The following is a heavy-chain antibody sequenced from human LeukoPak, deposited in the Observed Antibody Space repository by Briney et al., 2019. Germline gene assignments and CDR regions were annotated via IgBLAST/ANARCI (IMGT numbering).Heavy chain of an antibody. D-gene: IGHD5-24*01. CDR1: GFTFSNYA. Sequence: GGSLRLSCAASGFTFSNYAMTWVRQAPGKGLEWVSSISGIGSNIYYADSVKGRFTISRDNSKNTLHVQMNSLRAEDTAIYYCATNRDGHNYWGQGTLVTVSS. CDR2: ISGIGSNI. CDR3: ATNRDGHNY. V-gene: IGHV3-23*01. J-gene: IGHJ4*02.